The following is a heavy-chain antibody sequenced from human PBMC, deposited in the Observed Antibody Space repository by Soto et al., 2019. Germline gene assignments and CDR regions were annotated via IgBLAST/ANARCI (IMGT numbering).Heavy chain of an antibody. J-gene: IGHJ4*02. Sequence: SETLSLTCTVSGGSISTYWWSWIRQPPRKGLEWIGYIYYSGSTNYNPSLKSRGTISVDTSKNQFSLNLTSVTAADTAVYYCARSRGSTRSFDYWGQGTLVTVSS. D-gene: IGHD2-15*01. V-gene: IGHV4-59*01. CDR3: ARSRGSTRSFDY. CDR2: IYYSGST. CDR1: GGSISTYW.